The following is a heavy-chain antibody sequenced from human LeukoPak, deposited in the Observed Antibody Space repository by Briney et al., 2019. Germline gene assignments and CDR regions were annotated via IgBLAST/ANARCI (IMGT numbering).Heavy chain of an antibody. J-gene: IGHJ3*02. V-gene: IGHV4-34*01. CDR1: YGSFSGFY. D-gene: IGHD6-6*01. CDR3: ARHGLVAARHAFDI. Sequence: SETLSLTCGVFYGSFSGFYWSWIRQPPGKGLEWIGEINYSGNTNYNPSLKSRVTISVDTSKDQFSLKLGSVTAADTAVYYCARHGLVAARHAFDIWGQGTMVTVSS. CDR2: INYSGNT.